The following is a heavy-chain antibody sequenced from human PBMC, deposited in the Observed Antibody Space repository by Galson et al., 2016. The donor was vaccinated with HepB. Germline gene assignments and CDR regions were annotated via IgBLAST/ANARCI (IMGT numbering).Heavy chain of an antibody. Sequence: SLRLSCATSGITFSTYAMNWVRQAPGKGLEWVSGISDSGGRTYYADSVKGRFTISRDNSKNTQYLQMNSLRAEDTAVYYCANELGHWFDPRGQGTLVTVSS. V-gene: IGHV3-23*01. J-gene: IGHJ5*02. CDR1: GITFSTYA. CDR3: ANELGHWFDP. CDR2: ISDSGGRT.